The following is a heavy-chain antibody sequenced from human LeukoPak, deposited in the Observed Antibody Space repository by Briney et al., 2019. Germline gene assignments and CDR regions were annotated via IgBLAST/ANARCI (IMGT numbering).Heavy chain of an antibody. CDR2: ISAYNGNT. Sequence: ASVKVSCKASGYTFTSYGISWVRQAPGQGVEWMGWISAYNGNTNYAQKLQGRVTMTTDTSTSTAYMELRSLRSDDTAVYYCARNEYMLVTANWFDPWGQGTLVTVSS. CDR3: ARNEYMLVTANWFDP. CDR1: GYTFTSYG. D-gene: IGHD2-21*02. V-gene: IGHV1-18*01. J-gene: IGHJ5*02.